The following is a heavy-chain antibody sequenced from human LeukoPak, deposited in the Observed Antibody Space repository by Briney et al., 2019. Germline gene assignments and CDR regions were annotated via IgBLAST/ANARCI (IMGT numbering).Heavy chain of an antibody. CDR1: GFTLSSYW. Sequence: GGSLRLSCAPSGFTLSSYWMSWVRQAPGKRLEWEANIKQYGSEKYYVDSVKGRFTISRDNAKNSLYLQMNSLRAEDTAVYYCARRDGYNRAGTWFDPWGQGTLVTVSS. CDR2: IKQYGSEK. CDR3: ARRDGYNRAGTWFDP. J-gene: IGHJ5*02. D-gene: IGHD5-24*01. V-gene: IGHV3-7*01.